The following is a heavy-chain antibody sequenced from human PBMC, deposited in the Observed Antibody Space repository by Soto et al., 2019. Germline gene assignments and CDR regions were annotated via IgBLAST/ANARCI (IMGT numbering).Heavy chain of an antibody. CDR1: GFTFGDYA. CDR3: TRDRGSSWYNYYYGMDV. J-gene: IGHJ6*02. Sequence: GGSLRLSCAASGFTFGDYAMSWFRQAPGKGLEWVGFIRSKAYGGTTEYAASVKGRFTISRDDSKSIAYLQMNSLKTEDTAVYYCTRDRGSSWYNYYYGMDVWGQGTTVTVSS. CDR2: IRSKAYGGTT. D-gene: IGHD6-13*01. V-gene: IGHV3-49*03.